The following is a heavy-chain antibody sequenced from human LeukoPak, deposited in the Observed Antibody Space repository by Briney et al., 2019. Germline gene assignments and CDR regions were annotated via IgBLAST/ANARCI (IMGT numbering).Heavy chain of an antibody. CDR2: ISASGGST. D-gene: IGHD2-15*01. CDR3: ATEGYCSGGSCYSFDY. CDR1: GFTFSSYA. J-gene: IGHJ4*02. Sequence: GGSLRLSCAASGFTFSSYAMSWVRQAPGKGLEWVSGISASGGSTYYTDSVKGRFTISRDNSKNTLYLQMNSLRAEDTAVYYCATEGYCSGGSCYSFDYWGQGTLVTVSS. V-gene: IGHV3-23*01.